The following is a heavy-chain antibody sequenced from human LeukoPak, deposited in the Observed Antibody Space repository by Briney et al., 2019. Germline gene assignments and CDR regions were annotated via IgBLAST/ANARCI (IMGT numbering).Heavy chain of an antibody. V-gene: IGHV1-24*01. CDR3: AKGGGSYYPLYLHY. CDR2: FDPEDGET. J-gene: IGHJ4*02. CDR1: GYTLTELS. Sequence: ASVKVSCKVSGYTLTELSMHWVRQAPGKGLEWMGGFDPEDGETIYAQKFQGRVTMTEDTSTDTAYMELSSLRAEDTALYYCAKGGGSYYPLYLHYWGQGTLVTVSS. D-gene: IGHD1-26*01.